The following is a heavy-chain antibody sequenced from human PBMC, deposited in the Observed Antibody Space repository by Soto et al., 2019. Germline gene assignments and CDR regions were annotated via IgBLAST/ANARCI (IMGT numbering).Heavy chain of an antibody. Sequence: QVQLQESGPGLVKPSETLSLTCTVSGGSISSYYWRWIRQPPGKGLEWIGYIYYSGSTNYNPSLKSRVTVSVATSKNQFSLKLSSVTAADTAVYYGARECGGGSCYSKNNWFGPWGQGTLVTVSS. CDR2: IYYSGST. J-gene: IGHJ5*02. D-gene: IGHD2-15*01. V-gene: IGHV4-59*01. CDR1: GGSISSYY. CDR3: ARECGGGSCYSKNNWFGP.